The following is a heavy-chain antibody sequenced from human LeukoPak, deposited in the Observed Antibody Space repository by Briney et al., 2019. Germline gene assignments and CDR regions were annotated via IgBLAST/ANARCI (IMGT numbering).Heavy chain of an antibody. D-gene: IGHD5-18*01. CDR2: IIPMSATT. CDR1: GGTFSSNA. Sequence: SVKVSCKASGGTFSSNAITWVLQARGQGLEWMGRIIPMSATTNYAQKIQGRVTITTDESTSTVYMELSSLRSEDTAVYYCAREGNTAMTKTFEQWGQGTLVTVSS. J-gene: IGHJ4*02. CDR3: AREGNTAMTKTFEQ. V-gene: IGHV1-69*05.